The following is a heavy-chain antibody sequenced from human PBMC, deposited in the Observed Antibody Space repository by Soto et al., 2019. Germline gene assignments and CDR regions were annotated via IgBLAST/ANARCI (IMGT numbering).Heavy chain of an antibody. V-gene: IGHV6-1*01. Sequence: QVQLHQSGPGLVKPSQTLSLTCAISGDTVSNNSAAWNWVRQSLSRGLEWLGRTYYRSKWYSDYAVSVRGRITIDPDTSRNQFSLHLDSVTPEDTAVYYSASGATYSTSSSGFDSWGQGTLVSVSS. CDR1: GDTVSNNSAA. J-gene: IGHJ4*02. CDR3: ASGATYSTSSSGFDS. CDR2: TYYRSKWYS. D-gene: IGHD6-6*01.